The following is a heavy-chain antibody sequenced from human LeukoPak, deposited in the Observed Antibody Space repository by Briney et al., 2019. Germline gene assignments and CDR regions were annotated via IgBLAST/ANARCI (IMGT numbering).Heavy chain of an antibody. J-gene: IGHJ3*02. V-gene: IGHV4-59*01. CDR1: GGSISSYY. CDR2: IYYSGST. D-gene: IGHD3-22*01. CDR3: ARDQLNYYDSSGYYGYAFDI. Sequence: SETLSLTCTVSGGSISSYYWSWIRQPPGKGLEWIGYIYYSGSTNYNPSLKSRVTISVDTSKNQFSLKLSSVTAADTAVYYCARDQLNYYDSSGYYGYAFDIWGQGTMVTVSS.